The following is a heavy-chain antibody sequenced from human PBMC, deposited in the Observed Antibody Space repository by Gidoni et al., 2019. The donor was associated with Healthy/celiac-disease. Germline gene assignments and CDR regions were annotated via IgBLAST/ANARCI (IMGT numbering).Heavy chain of an antibody. CDR2: IWYDGSNK. CDR1: GFTFSSYG. Sequence: QVQLVESGGGVVQPGRSLRLSCAASGFTFSSYGMHWVRKAPGKGLEWVAVIWYDGSNKYYADSVKGRFTISRDNSKNTLYLQMNSLRAEDTAVYYCARDTPSPEWLREDAFDIWGQGTMVTVSS. J-gene: IGHJ3*02. V-gene: IGHV3-33*01. D-gene: IGHD3-3*01. CDR3: ARDTPSPEWLREDAFDI.